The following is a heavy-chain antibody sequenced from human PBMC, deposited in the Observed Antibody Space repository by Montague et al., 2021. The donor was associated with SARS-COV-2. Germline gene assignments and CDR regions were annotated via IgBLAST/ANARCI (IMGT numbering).Heavy chain of an antibody. CDR3: ALSVVSESFYGSGSFLDS. CDR2: INHSGDS. J-gene: IGHJ4*02. V-gene: IGHV4-34*01. CDR1: NGSFTGYF. D-gene: IGHD3-10*01. Sequence: SETLFLTCAVYNGSFTGYFWSWVRQPPGKGLEWIGEINHSGDSNYSPSLKSRVSISLDMSTNQFSLELTSVTAADTAVYFCALSVVSESFYGSGSFLDSWGQGTLVTVSP.